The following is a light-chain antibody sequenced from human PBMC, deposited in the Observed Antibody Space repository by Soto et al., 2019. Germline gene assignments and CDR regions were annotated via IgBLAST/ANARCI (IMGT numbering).Light chain of an antibody. CDR2: DAS. J-gene: IGKJ1*01. CDR1: QTISSW. CDR3: QQYNSYSWT. Sequence: TQSPATLSLSPGERATLSCWASQTISSWLAWYQQKPGKAPKLLIYDASNLQSGIPSRFSGSGSGTEFTLTISSLQPDDFATYYCQQYNSYSWTFGQGTKVEV. V-gene: IGKV1-5*01.